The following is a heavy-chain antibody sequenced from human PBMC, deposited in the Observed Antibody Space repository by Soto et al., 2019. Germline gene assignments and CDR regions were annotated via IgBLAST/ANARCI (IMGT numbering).Heavy chain of an antibody. V-gene: IGHV5-51*01. CDR2: IYPGDSDT. J-gene: IGHJ6*02. CDR3: ARHIPDTANGMDV. Sequence: PGESLKISCKGSGYSFTSYWIGWVRQMPGKGLEWMGIIYPGDSDTRYSPSFQGQVTISADKSISTAYLQWSSLKASDTAMYYCARHIPDTANGMDVWGQGTTVTVSS. D-gene: IGHD5-18*01. CDR1: GYSFTSYW.